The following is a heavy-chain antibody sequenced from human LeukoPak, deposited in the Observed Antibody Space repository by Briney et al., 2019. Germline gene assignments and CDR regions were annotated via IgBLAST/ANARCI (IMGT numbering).Heavy chain of an antibody. D-gene: IGHD3-3*01. CDR2: IYTSGST. CDR1: GGSISSYY. J-gene: IGHJ3*02. V-gene: IGHV4-4*07. Sequence: SETLSLTCTVSGGSISSYYWSWIRQPAGKGLDWIGRIYTSGSTNYNPSLKSRVTMSVDTSKNQFSLKLSSVTAADTAVYYCARVSYYDFWSHAFDIWGQGTMVTVSS. CDR3: ARVSYYDFWSHAFDI.